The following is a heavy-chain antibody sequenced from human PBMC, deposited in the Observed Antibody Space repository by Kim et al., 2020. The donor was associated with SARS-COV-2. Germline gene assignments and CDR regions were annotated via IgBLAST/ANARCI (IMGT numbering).Heavy chain of an antibody. CDR3: AKQAGYFDWLSTNYYYYGMDV. V-gene: IGHV3-33*06. J-gene: IGHJ6*02. CDR2: IWYDGSNK. Sequence: GGSLRLSCAASGFTFSSYGMHWVRQAPGKGLEWVAVIWYDGSNKYYADSVKGRFTISRDNSKNTLYLQMNSLRAEDTAVYYCAKQAGYFDWLSTNYYYYGMDVWGQGTTVTVSS. CDR1: GFTFSSYG. D-gene: IGHD3-9*01.